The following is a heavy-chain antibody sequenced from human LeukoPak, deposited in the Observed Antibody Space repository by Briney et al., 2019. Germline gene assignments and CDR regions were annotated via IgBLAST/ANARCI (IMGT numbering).Heavy chain of an antibody. D-gene: IGHD6-6*01. CDR3: AREWYSSSLDY. CDR2: INTDGSST. V-gene: IGHV3-74*01. Sequence: GGSLRLSCAASGFTFSSYWMHWVRQAPGKGLVWVSRINTDGSSTSYADSVKGRFTISRDNAKNTLYLQMNSLRAEDTAVYYCAREWYSSSLDYWGQGTLVTVSS. CDR1: GFTFSSYW. J-gene: IGHJ4*02.